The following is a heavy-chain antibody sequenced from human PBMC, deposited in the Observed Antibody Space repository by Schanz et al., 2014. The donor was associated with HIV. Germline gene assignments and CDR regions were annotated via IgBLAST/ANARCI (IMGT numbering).Heavy chain of an antibody. CDR3: AKEAVTTFFDY. V-gene: IGHV3-23*01. CDR2: ISRTGGST. J-gene: IGHJ4*02. D-gene: IGHD4-4*01. Sequence: EVRLLESGGGLVQPGGSLRLSCAAFGFTFSSDAMSWVRQAPGKGLEWVPNISRTGGSTYYADSVKGRFTISRDNSKNTLYLQMNSLRAEDTAVYYCAKEAVTTFFDYWGQGTLVTVSS. CDR1: GFTFSSDA.